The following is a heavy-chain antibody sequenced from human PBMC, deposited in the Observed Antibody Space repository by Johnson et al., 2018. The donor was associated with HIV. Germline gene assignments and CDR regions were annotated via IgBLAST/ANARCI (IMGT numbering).Heavy chain of an antibody. CDR3: ARDPTTHNSRLTGDFGAFDI. V-gene: IGHV3-9*01. Sequence: VQLVESGGGLVQPGRSLTLSCAASGFTFDDYAMHWVRQAPGKGLEWVCGFYRNGGSTGYAASVKGRFTLSRDNAKNPLYLQMNSLTAEDTALYYCARDPTTHNSRLTGDFGAFDIWGQGTMVTVSS. D-gene: IGHD7-27*01. CDR2: FYRNGGST. CDR1: GFTFDDYA. J-gene: IGHJ3*02.